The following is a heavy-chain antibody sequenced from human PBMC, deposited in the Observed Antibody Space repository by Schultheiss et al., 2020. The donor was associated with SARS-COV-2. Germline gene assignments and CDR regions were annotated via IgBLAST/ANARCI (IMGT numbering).Heavy chain of an antibody. J-gene: IGHJ6*02. CDR3: AREATKFYGMDV. D-gene: IGHD1-26*01. V-gene: IGHV3-48*02. CDR1: GFTFSRYN. Sequence: GGSLRLSCAASGFTFSRYNMNWVRQAPGKGLEWLSYISSSGTSIYYADSVKGRFTTSRDNAKNSLYLQMNSLRDEETAVYYCAREATKFYGMDVWGQGTTVTVSS. CDR2: ISSSGTSI.